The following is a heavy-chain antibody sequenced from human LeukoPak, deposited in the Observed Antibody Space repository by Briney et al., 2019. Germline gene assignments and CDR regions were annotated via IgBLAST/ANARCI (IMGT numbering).Heavy chain of an antibody. Sequence: GGSLRLSCAASGFSFRNSWMSWVRQAPGKGLEWVANIRQDGNEIYYMDSVKGRFTISRDNAKKSLYLRMNLLRAEDTAVYYCARGSYGSGSYYNPDDAFDIWGQGTMVTVSS. CDR3: ARGSYGSGSYYNPDDAFDI. V-gene: IGHV3-7*01. J-gene: IGHJ3*02. CDR1: GFSFRNSW. CDR2: IRQDGNEI. D-gene: IGHD3-10*01.